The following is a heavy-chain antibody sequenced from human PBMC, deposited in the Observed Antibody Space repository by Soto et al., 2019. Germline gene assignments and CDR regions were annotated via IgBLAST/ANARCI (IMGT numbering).Heavy chain of an antibody. CDR2: IYWDDDK. D-gene: IGHD3-10*01. V-gene: IGHV2-5*02. J-gene: IGHJ4*02. CDR3: AHSSYNSYGSGSYLLFGY. Sequence: QITLKESGPTLVKPTQTLTLTCTFSGFSLSTSGVGVGWIRQPPGTALEWLALIYWDDDKRYSPSLKSRLTITKDTSKNQVVLTMTNMDPVDTATYYCAHSSYNSYGSGSYLLFGYWGQGTLVTVSS. CDR1: GFSLSTSGVG.